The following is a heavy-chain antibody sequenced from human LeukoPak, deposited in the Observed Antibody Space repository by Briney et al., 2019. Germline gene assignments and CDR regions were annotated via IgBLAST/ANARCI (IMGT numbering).Heavy chain of an antibody. CDR3: ARVFVVVHSIDY. CDR2: IRSDSSII. D-gene: IGHD2-15*01. CDR1: GFTFSSHG. J-gene: IGHJ4*02. V-gene: IGHV3-48*02. Sequence: PGGSLRLSCAGSGFTFSSHGMNWVRQTPGKGLEWISYIRSDSSIIKYADSVRGRFTISRDNAKSSLYLQMNSLRDEDTAIYYCARVFVVVHSIDYWGQGTLVSVPS.